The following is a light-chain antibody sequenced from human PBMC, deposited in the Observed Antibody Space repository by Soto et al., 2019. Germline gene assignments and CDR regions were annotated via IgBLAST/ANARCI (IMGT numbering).Light chain of an antibody. CDR2: AAS. CDR1: QRVNNY. V-gene: IGKV1-39*01. J-gene: IGKJ5*01. CDR3: QQYNNWPPIT. Sequence: IQMTQSPSTLSGNVGDRVTLTCRASQRVNNYLNWYQHKPGKAPKLLIHAASSLQTGVPPRFGGSGSGTEFTLTISSLQSEDFAVYYCQQYNNWPPITFGQGTRLEIK.